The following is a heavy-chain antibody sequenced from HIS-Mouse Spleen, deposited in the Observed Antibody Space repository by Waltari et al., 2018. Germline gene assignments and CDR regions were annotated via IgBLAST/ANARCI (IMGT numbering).Heavy chain of an antibody. CDR2: IIPILGIA. D-gene: IGHD6-13*01. Sequence: QVQLVQSGAEVKKPGSSVKVSCKASGGTFSSYATIWLRQAPGQGLEWMGRIIPILGIANYAQKCQGRVTITADKSTSTAYMELSSLRSEDTAVYYCARHPEIAAAVGAFDIWGQGTMVTVSS. CDR1: GGTFSSYA. CDR3: ARHPEIAAAVGAFDI. J-gene: IGHJ3*02. V-gene: IGHV1-69*04.